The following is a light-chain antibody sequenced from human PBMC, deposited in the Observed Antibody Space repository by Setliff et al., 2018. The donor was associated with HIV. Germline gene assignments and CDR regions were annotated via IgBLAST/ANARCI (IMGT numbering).Light chain of an antibody. CDR3: SSFRTSRKFV. CDR1: SSDVGLYNF. CDR2: DVT. J-gene: IGLJ1*01. Sequence: ALTQPASVSGSPGQSITISCTGTSSDVGLYNFVSWYQQHPGKVPKLIIYDVTNRPSGISHRFSGAKSGNTASLTISGLQADDEADYYCSSFRTSRKFVFGAGTKVTVL. V-gene: IGLV2-14*01.